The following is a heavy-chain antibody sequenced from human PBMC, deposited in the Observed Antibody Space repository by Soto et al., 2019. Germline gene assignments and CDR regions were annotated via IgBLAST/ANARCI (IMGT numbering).Heavy chain of an antibody. D-gene: IGHD4-17*01. V-gene: IGHV1-8*01. J-gene: IGHJ4*01. CDR2: MNPKSGYT. CDR3: ARTDGDLDY. CDR1: GYTFTRYD. Sequence: QVQLVQSGAEVKKPGASVKVSCKTSGYTFTRYDINWVRQATGQGLEWMGWMNPKSGYTGSEQRFQGRITMTSDTSISTAYMELSSLRAEDTAMYYCARTDGDLDYWGQGPLLTVSA.